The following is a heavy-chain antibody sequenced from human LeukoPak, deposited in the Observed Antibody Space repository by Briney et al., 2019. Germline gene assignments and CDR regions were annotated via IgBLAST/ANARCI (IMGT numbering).Heavy chain of an antibody. CDR2: FYYSGST. Sequence: SETLSLTCTVSGGSISTWSHYWGWIRQPPGKWLEWIGSFYYSGSTYYNPSLKSRVTISVDSSKNQFSLKLDSVTAADTAVYYCARLDSYSSWFELWGQGTLVTVSS. CDR3: ARLDSYSSWFEL. J-gene: IGHJ5*02. CDR1: GGSISTWSHY. D-gene: IGHD6-13*01. V-gene: IGHV4-39*07.